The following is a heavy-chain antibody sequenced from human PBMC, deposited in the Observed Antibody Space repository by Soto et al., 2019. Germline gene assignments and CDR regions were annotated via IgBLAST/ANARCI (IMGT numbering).Heavy chain of an antibody. J-gene: IGHJ4*02. CDR1: GGSINSSNYY. D-gene: IGHD3-3*01. V-gene: IGHV4-39*01. Sequence: QLQLQASGPGLVKPSETLSLTCTVSGGSINSSNYYWGWIRQSPGKGLEWIGSMYQSGSTFYNQSLKSRANISVDTSKNQFSLKLTSVTAADSAVYYCATTIFGLVVTAYYFDHWGQGILVSVSS. CDR3: ATTIFGLVVTAYYFDH. CDR2: MYQSGST.